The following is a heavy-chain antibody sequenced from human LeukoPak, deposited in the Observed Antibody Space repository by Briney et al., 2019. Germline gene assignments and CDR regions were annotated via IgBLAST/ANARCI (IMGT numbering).Heavy chain of an antibody. Sequence: GGSLRLSCAASGFSLSSYWMSWVRQAPGKGLEWVANIKPDGTEKHFVDSVEGRFTISRDNAKNSLYLQMNSLRVEDTAVYYCAKDIFDDWGQGTLVTVSS. V-gene: IGHV3-7*05. J-gene: IGHJ4*02. CDR1: GFSLSSYW. CDR3: AKDIFDD. CDR2: IKPDGTEK.